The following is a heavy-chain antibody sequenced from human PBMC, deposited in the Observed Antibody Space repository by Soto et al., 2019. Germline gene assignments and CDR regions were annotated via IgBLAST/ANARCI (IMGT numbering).Heavy chain of an antibody. J-gene: IGHJ4*02. CDR1: GGSLRNSV. V-gene: IGHV1-69*01. CDR2: VIPLLSTA. CDR3: ARLGHPGH. Sequence: QVQLVQSGAEVKKPGSSVKVSCTASGGSLRNSVISWVRQAPAQRLEWMGGVIPLLSTANYAQKFQGRVTMTADEATSTAYMDLSSLSPDDTAVYYCARLGHPGHWGPGTLVIVSS.